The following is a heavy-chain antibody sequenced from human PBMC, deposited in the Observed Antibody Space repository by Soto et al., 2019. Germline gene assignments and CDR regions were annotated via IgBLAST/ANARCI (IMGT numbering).Heavy chain of an antibody. D-gene: IGHD6-19*01. CDR3: AKLAGEQWMFEY. V-gene: IGHV3-23*01. CDR1: GFTFSSYA. Sequence: EVNLLESGGGLVQPGGSLRLSCAASGFTFSSYAMSWVRQAPGKGLQWVSALSHTSTNIFYADSVKGRFTISRDNSKNTMSLQMNSLRAEDTAIYHCAKLAGEQWMFEYWGQGILVTVSS. CDR2: LSHTSTNI. J-gene: IGHJ4*02.